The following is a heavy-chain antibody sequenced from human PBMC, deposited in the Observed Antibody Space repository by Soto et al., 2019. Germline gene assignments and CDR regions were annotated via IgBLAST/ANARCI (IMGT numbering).Heavy chain of an antibody. CDR2: INHSGST. Sequence: QVQLQQWGAGLLKPSETLSLTCAVYGGSFSGYYWSWIRQPPGKGLEWIGEINHSGSTNYNPSLKSRVTISVATSKNQFSLKLSSVTAADTAVYYCAREGYCSGGSCYSRTLDYWGQGTLVTVSS. D-gene: IGHD2-15*01. V-gene: IGHV4-34*01. CDR3: AREGYCSGGSCYSRTLDY. J-gene: IGHJ4*02. CDR1: GGSFSGYY.